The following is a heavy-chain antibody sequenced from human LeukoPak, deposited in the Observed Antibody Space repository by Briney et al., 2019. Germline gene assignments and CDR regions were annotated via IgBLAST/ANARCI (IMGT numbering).Heavy chain of an antibody. Sequence: PSETLSLTCTVSGGSISSSSYYWGWIRQPPGKGLEWIGSIYYSGSTYYNPSLKSRVTISVDTSKNQFSLKLSSVTAADTAVYYCARLKKPSTPMRTKWELPANHAFDIWGQGTMVTVSS. D-gene: IGHD1-26*01. V-gene: IGHV4-39*01. CDR3: ARLKKPSTPMRTKWELPANHAFDI. CDR1: GGSISSSSYY. CDR2: IYYSGST. J-gene: IGHJ3*02.